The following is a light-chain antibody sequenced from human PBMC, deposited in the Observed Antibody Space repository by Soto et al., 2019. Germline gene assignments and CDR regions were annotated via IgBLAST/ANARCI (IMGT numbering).Light chain of an antibody. CDR1: QSVLYSSNNKNY. CDR2: WAS. J-gene: IGKJ4*01. Sequence: DIVMTQSPDSLAVSLGERATINCKSSQSVLYSSNNKNYLAWYQQKPGQPPKLLIYWASTRESGVPDRFSGSGSAPDFTHNISSRQDEDVAVYYCQQYYSTPLLTFGGGTKVEIK. V-gene: IGKV4-1*01. CDR3: QQYYSTPLLT.